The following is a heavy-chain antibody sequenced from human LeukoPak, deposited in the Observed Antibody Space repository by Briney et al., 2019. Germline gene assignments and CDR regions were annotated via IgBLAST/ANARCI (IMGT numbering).Heavy chain of an antibody. Sequence: SVKVSCKASGGTFSSYAISWVRQAPGQGLEWMGGIIPIFGTANYAQKFQGRVTITADESTSTAYMELSSLRSEDTAVYYCARSPQWGDYFDYWGQGTLVTVSS. CDR2: IIPIFGTA. CDR1: GGTFSSYA. J-gene: IGHJ4*02. V-gene: IGHV1-69*13. D-gene: IGHD3-16*01. CDR3: ARSPQWGDYFDY.